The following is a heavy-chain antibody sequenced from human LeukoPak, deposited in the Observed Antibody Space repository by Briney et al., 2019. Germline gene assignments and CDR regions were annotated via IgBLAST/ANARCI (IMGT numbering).Heavy chain of an antibody. Sequence: PSETLSLTCTVSGGSISSSSYYWGWIRQPPGKGLEWIGSIYYSGSTYYNPSLKSRVTISVDTSKNQFSLKLSSVTAADTAVYYCARRRYYGSGSYLYWGQGTLVTVSS. J-gene: IGHJ4*02. V-gene: IGHV4-39*07. CDR1: GGSISSSSYY. D-gene: IGHD3-10*01. CDR3: ARRRYYGSGSYLY. CDR2: IYYSGST.